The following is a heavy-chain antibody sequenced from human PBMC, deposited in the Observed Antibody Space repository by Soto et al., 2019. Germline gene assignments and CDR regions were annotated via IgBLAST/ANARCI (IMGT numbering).Heavy chain of an antibody. Sequence: SVKVSCKASGGTFSSYAISWVRQAPGQGLEWMGGIIPIFGTANYAQKFQGRVTITADESTSTAYMELSSLRSEDTAVYYCAITSYYSGRLYYFHFRCQATLVTVSS. CDR2: IIPIFGTA. D-gene: IGHD1-26*01. J-gene: IGHJ4*02. CDR3: AITSYYSGRLYYFHF. V-gene: IGHV1-69*13. CDR1: GGTFSSYA.